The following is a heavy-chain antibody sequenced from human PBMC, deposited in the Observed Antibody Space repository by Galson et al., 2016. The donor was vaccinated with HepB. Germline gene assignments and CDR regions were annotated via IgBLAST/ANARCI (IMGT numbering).Heavy chain of an antibody. V-gene: IGHV3-23*01. CDR1: GFTFSSYA. CDR3: ARDGGIPGAAFDI. Sequence: LRLSCAASGFTFSSYAMSWVRQAPGKGLEWVSAISGSGGSTYYADSVKGRFTISRDNSKNTLYLQMNSLRAEDTAVYYCARDGGIPGAAFDIWGQGTMVTVSS. J-gene: IGHJ3*02. D-gene: IGHD3-16*01. CDR2: ISGSGGST.